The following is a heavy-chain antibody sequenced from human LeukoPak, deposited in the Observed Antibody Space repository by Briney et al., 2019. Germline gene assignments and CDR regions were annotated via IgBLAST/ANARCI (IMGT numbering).Heavy chain of an antibody. D-gene: IGHD1-7*01. CDR2: ISHTGSVD. CDR3: ARLTTNWNCYYFYGLDV. CDR1: GGPFSSYY. V-gene: IGHV3-11*01. Sequence: LSLTCAVYGGPFSSYYWSWIRQPPGKGLESISDISHTGSVDHYSDSVRGLFTTYRDNVKNSLYLQMDSLAVQDTAVYYCARLTTNWNCYYFYGLDVWGLGTTVTVSS. J-gene: IGHJ6*02.